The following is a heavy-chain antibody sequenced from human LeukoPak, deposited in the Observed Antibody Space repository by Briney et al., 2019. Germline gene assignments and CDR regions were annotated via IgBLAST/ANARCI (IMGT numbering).Heavy chain of an antibody. CDR3: AREVGSPAVRSAFDL. V-gene: IGHV3-7*01. CDR2: IKQDVSEK. CDR1: GFTFSTYW. Sequence: GGSLRLSCAASGFTFSTYWMAWVRQAPGKGLEWVANIKQDVSEKYYVDSVKGRFTISRDNAKSSLYLQMNSLRVEDTAVYYCAREVGSPAVRSAFDLWGQGTVVTVSS. D-gene: IGHD2-15*01. J-gene: IGHJ3*01.